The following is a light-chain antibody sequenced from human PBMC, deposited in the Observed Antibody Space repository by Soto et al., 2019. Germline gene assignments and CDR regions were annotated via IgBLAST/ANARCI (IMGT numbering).Light chain of an antibody. V-gene: IGKV1-33*01. CDR2: DAS. CDR3: QQYDSLPLT. CDR1: QDITNY. J-gene: IGKJ4*01. Sequence: DIQMTQSPSSVSASVGDRVTITCQASQDITNYLNWYQHKPGKAPKLLIYDASNLETGVPSRFSGSGSGTDFTFTITSLQPEDIATYYCQQYDSLPLTFGGGTKVDIK.